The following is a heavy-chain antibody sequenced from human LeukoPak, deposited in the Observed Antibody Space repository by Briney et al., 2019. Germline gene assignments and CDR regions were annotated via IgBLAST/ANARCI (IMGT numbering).Heavy chain of an antibody. J-gene: IGHJ4*02. CDR1: GYSFINHG. D-gene: IGHD3-22*01. V-gene: IGHV1-18*01. CDR2: ISGYNTNP. Sequence: ASVKVSCKASGYSFINHGISWVRQAPGQGLEWLGWISGYNTNPKYEQRLLGRVTMTTDTSTTTAYMELRSLRSDDTAVYYCARENVYYDSSDYYPRFDYWGQGTLVTVSS. CDR3: ARENVYYDSSDYYPRFDY.